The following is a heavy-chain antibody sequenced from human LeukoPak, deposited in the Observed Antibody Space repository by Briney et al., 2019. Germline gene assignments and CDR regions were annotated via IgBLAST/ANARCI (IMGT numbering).Heavy chain of an antibody. V-gene: IGHV3-30-3*01. D-gene: IGHD4-17*01. CDR3: ARAPDYGDYVRWFDP. Sequence: PGGSLRLSCAASGFTFSSYAMHWVRQAPGKGLEWVAVISYDGSNKYYADSVKGRFTISRDNSKNTLYLQMNSLRAEDTAVYYCARAPDYGDYVRWFDPWGQGTLVTASS. CDR2: ISYDGSNK. CDR1: GFTFSSYA. J-gene: IGHJ5*02.